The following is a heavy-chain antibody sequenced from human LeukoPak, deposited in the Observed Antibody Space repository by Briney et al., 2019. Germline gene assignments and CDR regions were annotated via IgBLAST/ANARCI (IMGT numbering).Heavy chain of an antibody. CDR1: GFTFSSYG. V-gene: IGHV3-30*18. CDR2: ISYDGSNK. Sequence: AGGSLRLSCAASGFTFSSYGMHWVRQAPGKGLEWVAVISYDGSNKYYADSVKGRFTISRDNSKNTLYLQMNSLRAEDTAVYYCAKGSSGWYEGWFDPWGQGTLVTVSS. CDR3: AKGSSGWYEGWFDP. D-gene: IGHD6-19*01. J-gene: IGHJ5*02.